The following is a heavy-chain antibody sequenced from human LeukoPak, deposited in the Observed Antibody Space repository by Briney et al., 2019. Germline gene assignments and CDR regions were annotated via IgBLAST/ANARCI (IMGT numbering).Heavy chain of an antibody. D-gene: IGHD3-9*01. V-gene: IGHV3-23*01. CDR3: AKEQQYYDILTGYFDLYYFDY. CDR2: IISGGTTT. Sequence: GGSLRLSCAASGFTFRNYGMAWVRQAPGKGLEWVSSIISGGTTTYYADSVKGRFTISRDNSKNTLYLQMNSLRAEDTAVYYCAKEQQYYDILTGYFDLYYFDYWGQGTLVTVSS. CDR1: GFTFRNYG. J-gene: IGHJ4*02.